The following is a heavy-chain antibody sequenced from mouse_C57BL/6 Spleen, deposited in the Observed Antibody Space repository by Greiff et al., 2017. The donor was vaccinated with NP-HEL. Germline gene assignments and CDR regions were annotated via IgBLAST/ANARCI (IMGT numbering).Heavy chain of an antibody. CDR2: IYPRSGNT. J-gene: IGHJ1*03. Sequence: QVQLQQSGAELARPGASVKLCCKASGYTFTSYGISWVKQRTGQGLEWIGEIYPRSGNTYYNEKFKGKATLTADKSSSTAYMELRSLTSEDSAVYFCARHYGSSYYWYFDVWGTGTTVTVSS. CDR3: ARHYGSSYYWYFDV. CDR1: GYTFTSYG. D-gene: IGHD1-1*01. V-gene: IGHV1-81*01.